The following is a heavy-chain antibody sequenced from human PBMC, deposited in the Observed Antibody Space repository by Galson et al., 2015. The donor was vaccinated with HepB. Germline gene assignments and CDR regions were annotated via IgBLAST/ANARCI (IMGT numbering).Heavy chain of an antibody. CDR3: ARDRRPTVTTEGNWFDP. Sequence: SLRLSCAASGFTFSSYSMNWVRQAPGKGLEWVSSISSSSSYIYYADSVKGRFTISRDNAKNPLYLQMNSLRAEDTAVYYCARDRRPTVTTEGNWFDPWGQGTLVTVSS. J-gene: IGHJ5*02. CDR1: GFTFSSYS. CDR2: ISSSSSYI. D-gene: IGHD4-17*01. V-gene: IGHV3-21*01.